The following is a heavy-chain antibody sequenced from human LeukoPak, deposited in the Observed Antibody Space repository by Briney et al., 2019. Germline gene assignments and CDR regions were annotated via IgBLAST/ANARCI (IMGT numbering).Heavy chain of an antibody. J-gene: IGHJ4*02. CDR2: IIPIFGTA. CDR1: GGTFSSYA. CDR3: AREGNDLTSKYYLDY. V-gene: IGHV1-69*13. Sequence: SVKVSCKASGGTFSSYAISWVRQAPGQGLEWMGGIIPIFGTANYAQKFQGRVTITADESTSTAYMELSSLRSEDTAVYYCAREGNDLTSKYYLDYWGQGTLVTVSS. D-gene: IGHD3-9*01.